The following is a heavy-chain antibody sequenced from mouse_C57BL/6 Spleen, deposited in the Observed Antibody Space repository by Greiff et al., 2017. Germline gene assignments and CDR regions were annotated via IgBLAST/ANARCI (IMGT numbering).Heavy chain of an antibody. D-gene: IGHD1-1*01. J-gene: IGHJ2*01. CDR2: IYPGSGST. Sequence: VQLQQPGAELVKPGASVKMSCKASGYTFTSYWITWVKQRPGQGLEWIGDIYPGSGSTNYDEKFKSKATLTVDTSSSTAYMQLSSLTSEGSAVYYCARFYYYGSGGYFDYWGQGTTLTVSS. CDR1: GYTFTSYW. V-gene: IGHV1-55*01. CDR3: ARFYYYGSGGYFDY.